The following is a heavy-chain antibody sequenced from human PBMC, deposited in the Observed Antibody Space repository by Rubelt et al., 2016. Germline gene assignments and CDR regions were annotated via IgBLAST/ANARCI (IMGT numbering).Heavy chain of an antibody. J-gene: IGHJ4*02. D-gene: IGHD3-10*01. CDR2: ISSSGSYI. CDR3: ACLGGSGSYYNDIDY. V-gene: IGHV3-21*01. Sequence: EWVSSISSSGSYIYYADSVKGRFTISRDNAKNTLYLQMNSLRAEDTAVYYCACLGGSGSYYNDIDYWGQGTLVTVSS.